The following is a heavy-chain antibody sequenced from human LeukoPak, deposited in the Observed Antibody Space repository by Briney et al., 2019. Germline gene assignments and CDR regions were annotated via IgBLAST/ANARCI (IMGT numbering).Heavy chain of an antibody. CDR3: ARGPNSNWSGLDF. D-gene: IGHD6-6*01. J-gene: IGHJ4*02. CDR1: GFSFSGHW. CDR2: ISPTGSTT. V-gene: IGHV3-74*01. Sequence: PGGSLRLSCTASGFSFSGHWMHWARQLPGKGLVWFSRISPTGSTTSYADSVKGRFTVSRDNAKNTLYLQVNNLRAEDTAAYYCARGPNSNWSGLDFWGQGTLLTVSS.